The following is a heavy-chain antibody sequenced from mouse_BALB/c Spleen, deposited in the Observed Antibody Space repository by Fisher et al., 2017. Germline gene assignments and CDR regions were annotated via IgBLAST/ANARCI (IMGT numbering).Heavy chain of an antibody. V-gene: IGHV1-69*02. Sequence: KFKGKATLTADKSSSTAYMQLSSLTSEDSAVYYCARGDWDYAMDYWGQGTSVTVSS. D-gene: IGHD4-1*01. J-gene: IGHJ4*01. CDR3: ARGDWDYAMDY.